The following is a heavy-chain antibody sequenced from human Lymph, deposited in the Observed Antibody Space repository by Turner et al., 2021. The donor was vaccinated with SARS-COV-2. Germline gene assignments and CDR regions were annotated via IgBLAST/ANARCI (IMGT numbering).Heavy chain of an antibody. CDR2: IYDSGST. Sequence: QLQLQASGPGLVKPSETLSLTCTVSGGSISSSTYCWGWIRQPPGKGLEWIGNIYDSGSTYYNPSLKSRVTISVDTSKNQFSLKLSSVTAADTAVYYCARLMDTAMDYYGMDVWGQGTTVTVSS. CDR1: GGSISSSTYC. CDR3: ARLMDTAMDYYGMDV. J-gene: IGHJ6*02. V-gene: IGHV4-39*01. D-gene: IGHD5-18*01.